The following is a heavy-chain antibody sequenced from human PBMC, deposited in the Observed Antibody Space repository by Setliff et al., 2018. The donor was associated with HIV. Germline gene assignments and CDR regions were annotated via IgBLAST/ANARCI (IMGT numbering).Heavy chain of an antibody. V-gene: IGHV4-34*01. CDR1: GGPLSGHY. D-gene: IGHD2-2*01. CDR3: VTSSSWSSRLNF. CDR2: TSHSGKT. Sequence: PSETMSLTCAVYGGPLSGHYWSWIRQPQGQGLEWIGETSHSGKTNYNPPLKSRVTISVDTSKNQFSLKLTSVTAAYTAVYYCVTSSSWSSRLNFWGPGMLVTVSS. J-gene: IGHJ4*02.